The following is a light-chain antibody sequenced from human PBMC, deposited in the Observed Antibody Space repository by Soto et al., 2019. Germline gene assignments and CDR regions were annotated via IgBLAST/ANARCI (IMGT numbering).Light chain of an antibody. CDR1: QSVSSSY. CDR2: GAS. V-gene: IGKV3-20*01. J-gene: IGKJ1*01. Sequence: EIVLTQSPGTLSLSPGERATLSCRASQSVSSSYLAWYQQKPGQAPRLLIYGASSRATGIPDRFSGSVSGTDFTLTISRLEPEDVAVYYCQQYGSSPVTFGQGTKVEIK. CDR3: QQYGSSPVT.